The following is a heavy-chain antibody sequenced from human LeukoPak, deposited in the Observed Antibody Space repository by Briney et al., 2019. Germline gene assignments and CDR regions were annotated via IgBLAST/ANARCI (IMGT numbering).Heavy chain of an antibody. CDR3: AREVVVPAAVGY. CDR1: GFTFSSYS. Sequence: PGGSLRLSCAASGFTFSSYSMNWVRQAPGKGLEWVSSISSSSSYIYYADSVKGRFTISRDNAKNSLYLQMNSLRAEDTAVYYCAREVVVPAAVGYWGRGTLVTVSS. D-gene: IGHD2-2*01. V-gene: IGHV3-21*01. J-gene: IGHJ4*02. CDR2: ISSSSSYI.